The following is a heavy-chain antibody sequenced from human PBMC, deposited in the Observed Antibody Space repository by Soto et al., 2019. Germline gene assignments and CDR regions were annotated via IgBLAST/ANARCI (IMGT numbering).Heavy chain of an antibody. V-gene: IGHV1-46*01. CDR1: GYTFTSYY. Sequence: QVQLVQSGAEVKKPGASVKVSCKASGYTFTSYYMHWVRQAPGQGLEWMGIINPSGGSTNYAQKFQGRVTMTRDTSTSTVYMELSSLRSEDTAVYYFASGDSRFRGDVWGQGTTVTVSS. J-gene: IGHJ6*02. D-gene: IGHD3-22*01. CDR3: ASGDSRFRGDV. CDR2: INPSGGST.